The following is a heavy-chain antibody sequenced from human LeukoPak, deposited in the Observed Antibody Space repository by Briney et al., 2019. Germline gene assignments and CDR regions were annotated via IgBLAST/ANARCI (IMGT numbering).Heavy chain of an antibody. V-gene: IGHV3-11*01. J-gene: IGHJ5*02. CDR2: ISSSGSTI. Sequence: GGSLRLSCAASGFTFSDYYMSWIRQAPGKGLEWVSYISSSGSTIYYADSVKGRFTISRDNAKNSLYLHMNSLRAEDTAIYYCARDNYAYRLDLWGQGTLVTVSS. D-gene: IGHD3-16*01. CDR1: GFTFSDYY. CDR3: ARDNYAYRLDL.